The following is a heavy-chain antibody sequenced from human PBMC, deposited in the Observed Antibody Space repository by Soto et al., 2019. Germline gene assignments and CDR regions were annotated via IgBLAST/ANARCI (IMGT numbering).Heavy chain of an antibody. D-gene: IGHD3-9*01. CDR1: GFTFSSYS. CDR2: ISSSSSTI. V-gene: IGHV3-48*01. J-gene: IGHJ6*03. Sequence: VQLVESGGGLVQPGGSLRLSCAASGFTFSSYSMNWVRQAPGKGLEWVSYISSSSSTIYYADSVKGRFTISRDNAKNSLYLQMNSLRAEDTAVYYCARDYDILTGYSGYYYYMDVWGKGTTVTVSS. CDR3: ARDYDILTGYSGYYYYMDV.